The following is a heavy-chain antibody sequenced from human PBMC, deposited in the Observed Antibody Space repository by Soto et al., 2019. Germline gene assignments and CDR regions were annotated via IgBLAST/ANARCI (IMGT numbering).Heavy chain of an antibody. CDR1: GFTFSSYW. J-gene: IGHJ6*03. V-gene: IGHV3-7*01. CDR2: IKQDGSEK. D-gene: IGHD6-13*01. Sequence: GGSLRLSCAASGFTFSSYWMSWVRQAPGKGLEWVANIKQDGSEKYYVDSVKGRLTISRDNAKNSLYLQMNSLRAEDTAVYYCARAKVQQQLGYYYYYMDVWGKGTTVTVSS. CDR3: ARAKVQQQLGYYYYYMDV.